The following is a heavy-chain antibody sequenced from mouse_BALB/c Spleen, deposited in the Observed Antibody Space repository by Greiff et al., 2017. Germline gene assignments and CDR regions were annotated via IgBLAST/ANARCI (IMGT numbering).Heavy chain of an antibody. CDR2: IYPGSGNT. J-gene: IGHJ2*01. CDR1: GYTFTDYY. Sequence: QVQLQQSAAELARPGASVKMSCKASGYTFTDYYINWVKQRTGQGLEWIGEIYPGSGNTYYNEKFKGKATLTADKSSSTAYMQLSSLTSEDSAVYFCARRSFYYDYNYWGQGTTLTVSS. CDR3: ARRSFYYDYNY. V-gene: IGHV1-77*01. D-gene: IGHD2-4*01.